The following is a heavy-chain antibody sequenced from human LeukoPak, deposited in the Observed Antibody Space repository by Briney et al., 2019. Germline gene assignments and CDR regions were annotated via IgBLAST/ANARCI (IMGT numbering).Heavy chain of an antibody. CDR3: ARDRPHTSMNAFDV. CDR2: INPNGGAT. Sequence: GGSVKVSCKASGYTFPNNYIHWMRQAPGQGVEWMGWINPNGGATRFAQKFQGRVSMTRDTSITTANMDLSSLRSDDTAVYYCARDRPHTSMNAFDVWGQGTLVTVSS. J-gene: IGHJ3*01. V-gene: IGHV1-2*02. D-gene: IGHD1-26*01. CDR1: GYTFPNNY.